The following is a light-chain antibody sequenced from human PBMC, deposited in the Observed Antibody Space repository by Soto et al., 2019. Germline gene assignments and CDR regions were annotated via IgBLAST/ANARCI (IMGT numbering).Light chain of an antibody. J-gene: IGKJ1*01. CDR1: QSISSY. V-gene: IGKV1-39*01. CDR3: HQYNSFSPWT. CDR2: AAS. Sequence: DIQMTQSPSSLSASVGDRVTITCRASQSISSYLNWYQQKPGKAPKLLIYAASSLQSGVPSRFSGRGSGTEFTLTITSLQPDDFATYYCHQYNSFSPWTFGQGTKVEVK.